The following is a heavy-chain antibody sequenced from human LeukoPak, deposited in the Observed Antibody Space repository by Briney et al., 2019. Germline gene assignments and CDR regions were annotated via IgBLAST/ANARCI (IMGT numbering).Heavy chain of an antibody. D-gene: IGHD1-26*01. V-gene: IGHV1-8*01. Sequence: GASVKVSCKASGNTFTTYDFNWVRQAPGRGFEWMGWMNPKTGRTGFAQKFRGRFTMTRNISISTAYLEVTNLRFEDTALYYCVTGVPWDWGQGSLIIVSS. CDR3: VTGVPWD. CDR1: GNTFTTYD. CDR2: MNPKTGRT. J-gene: IGHJ4*02.